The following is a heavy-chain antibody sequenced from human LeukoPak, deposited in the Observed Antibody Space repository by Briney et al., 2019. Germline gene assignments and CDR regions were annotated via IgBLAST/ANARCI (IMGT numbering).Heavy chain of an antibody. V-gene: IGHV4-59*01. Sequence: PSETLSLTCTVSGGSISSYYWNWVRQPPGKGLEWIGNIYSSGSTDYNPSLKSRVTISLDTSKSQFSLRLNSVTAADTAVYYCARADPNASGYFYRFNWFDPWGQGTLVTVSS. D-gene: IGHD3-10*01. CDR2: IYSSGST. CDR3: ARADPNASGYFYRFNWFDP. CDR1: GGSISSYY. J-gene: IGHJ5*02.